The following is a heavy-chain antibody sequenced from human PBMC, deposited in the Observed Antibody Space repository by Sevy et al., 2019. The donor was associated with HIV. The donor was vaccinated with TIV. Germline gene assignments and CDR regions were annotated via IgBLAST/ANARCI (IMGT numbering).Heavy chain of an antibody. D-gene: IGHD2-15*01. CDR2: ISGSGGTS. J-gene: IGHJ6*02. V-gene: IGHV3-23*01. CDR1: GFNFSDYA. Sequence: GGSLRLSCAASGFNFSDYAMSWVRQAPGGGLEWVSVISGSGGTSYNADSVHGRLTISSDNSNSTLYLQMNNLRAEDKAIVYCTKKGRGGSWSLRSALEFWGQGTTVTVSS. CDR3: TKKGRGGSWSLRSALEF.